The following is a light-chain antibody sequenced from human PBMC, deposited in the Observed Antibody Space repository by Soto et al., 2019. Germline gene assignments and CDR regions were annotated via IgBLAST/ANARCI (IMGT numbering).Light chain of an antibody. Sequence: QPVLTQSPSASASLGASVKLTCTLSSGHSSYAIAWHQQQPEKGPRYLMKLNSDGSHSKGDGIPDRFSGSSSGAERYLTIPSLQSEDEADYYCQTWVTGIYVFGTGTKLTVL. V-gene: IGLV4-69*01. CDR1: SGHSSYA. CDR3: QTWVTGIYV. J-gene: IGLJ1*01. CDR2: LNSDGSH.